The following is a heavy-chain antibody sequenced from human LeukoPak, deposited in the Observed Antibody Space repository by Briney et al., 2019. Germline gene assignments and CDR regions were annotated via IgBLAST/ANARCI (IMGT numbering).Heavy chain of an antibody. D-gene: IGHD3-22*01. J-gene: IGHJ4*02. CDR1: GFTFSSYA. V-gene: IGHV3-23*01. CDR3: AKTGHFTMIVVFIRITYYFDY. CDR2: ISGSGGST. Sequence: GGSLRLSCAASGFTFSSYAMSWVRQAPGKGLEWVSAISGSGGSTYYADSVKGRFTISRDNSKNTLYLQMNSLRAEDTAVYYCAKTGHFTMIVVFIRITYYFDYWGKGTLVTVPS.